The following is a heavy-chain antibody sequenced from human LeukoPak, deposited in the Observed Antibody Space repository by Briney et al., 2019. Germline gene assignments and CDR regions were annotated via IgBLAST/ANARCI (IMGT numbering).Heavy chain of an antibody. V-gene: IGHV3-21*01. J-gene: IGHJ4*02. CDR1: GFTFSSYS. CDR2: ISSSSSYI. D-gene: IGHD3-22*01. CDR3: ARDYRAFYDSSGYPS. Sequence: PGGSLRLSCAASGFTFSSYSMNWVRQAPGKGLEWVSSISSSSSYIYYADSVKGRFTISRDNAKNSLYLQMNSLRAEDTAVYYCARDYRAFYDSSGYPSWGQGTLVTVSS.